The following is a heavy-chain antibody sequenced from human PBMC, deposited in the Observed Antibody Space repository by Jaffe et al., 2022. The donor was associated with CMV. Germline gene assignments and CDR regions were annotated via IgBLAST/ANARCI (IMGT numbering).Heavy chain of an antibody. Sequence: QVQLVESGGGVVQPGRSLRLSCAASGFTFSSYGMHWVRQAPGKGLEWVAVISYDGSNKYYADSVKGRFTISRDNSKNTLYLQMNSLRAEDTAVYYCAKDNWGSPYYYYYGMDVWGQGTTVTVSS. CDR2: ISYDGSNK. D-gene: IGHD7-27*01. V-gene: IGHV3-30*18. CDR3: AKDNWGSPYYYYYGMDV. J-gene: IGHJ6*02. CDR1: GFTFSSYG.